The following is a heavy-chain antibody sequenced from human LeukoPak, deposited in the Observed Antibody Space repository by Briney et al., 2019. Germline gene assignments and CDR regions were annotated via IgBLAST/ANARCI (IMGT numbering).Heavy chain of an antibody. J-gene: IGHJ5*02. D-gene: IGHD6-13*01. Sequence: SETLSLTCAVSGGSISSGCYSWSWIRQPPGKGLEWIGYIYHSGSTYYNPSLKSRVTISVDRSKNQFSLKLSSVTAADTAVYYCARGIAAASIWFDPWGQGTLVTVSS. CDR3: ARGIAAASIWFDP. CDR1: GGSISSGCYS. CDR2: IYHSGST. V-gene: IGHV4-30-2*01.